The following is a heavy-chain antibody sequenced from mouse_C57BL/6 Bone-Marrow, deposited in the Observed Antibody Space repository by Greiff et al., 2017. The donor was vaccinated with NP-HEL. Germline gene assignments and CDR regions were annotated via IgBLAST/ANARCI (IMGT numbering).Heavy chain of an antibody. Sequence: VQLQQSGAELARPGASVKLSCKASGYTFTSYGISWVKQRTGQGLEWIGEIYPRSGNTYYNEKFKGKSTLTADKSSSTAYMELRSLTSEDSAVYFCARGGLRRAMDYWGQGTSVTVSS. CDR3: ARGGLRRAMDY. CDR1: GYTFTSYG. CDR2: IYPRSGNT. D-gene: IGHD2-2*01. V-gene: IGHV1-81*01. J-gene: IGHJ4*01.